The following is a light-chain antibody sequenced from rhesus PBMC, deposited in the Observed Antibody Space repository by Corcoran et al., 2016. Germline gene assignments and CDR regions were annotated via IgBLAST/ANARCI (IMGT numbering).Light chain of an antibody. Sequence: EIVMTQSPATLSLSPGERATLSCWASQSVSTSLAWYQQKPWQAPRLLLYGASSRATGIPDRFSGSGYGTDFTLTISSLEPEDVAVYYCLQHSNWPLTFGGGTKVELK. J-gene: IGKJ4*01. V-gene: IGKV3-24*01. CDR1: QSVSTS. CDR2: GAS. CDR3: LQHSNWPLT.